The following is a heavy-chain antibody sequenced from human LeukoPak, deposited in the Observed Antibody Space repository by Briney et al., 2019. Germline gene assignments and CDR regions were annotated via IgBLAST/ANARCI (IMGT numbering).Heavy chain of an antibody. CDR1: GFTFDDYG. J-gene: IGHJ5*02. V-gene: IGHV3-20*04. CDR2: INWNGGST. Sequence: GGSLRLSCAASGFTFDDYGMTWVRQAPGKGLEWVSSINWNGGSTGYADSVRGRFTISRDNAKISLYLQMNSLKTEDTAVYYCTRVITIAWGQGTLVTVSS. D-gene: IGHD3-3*01. CDR3: TRVITIA.